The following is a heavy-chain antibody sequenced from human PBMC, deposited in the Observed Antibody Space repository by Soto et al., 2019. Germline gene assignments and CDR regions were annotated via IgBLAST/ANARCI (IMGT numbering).Heavy chain of an antibody. CDR2: INAGNGNT. CDR3: ERGSGYYYWDDY. CDR1: GYTFTIYS. V-gene: IGHV1-3*01. Sequence: ASVKVSCKASGYTFTIYSMHWVRQAPGQRLEWMGWINAGNGNTKYSQKFQGRVTITRDTSASTAYMELSSLRSEDTAVYYCERGSGYYYWDDYWGQGTLVTVSS. J-gene: IGHJ4*02. D-gene: IGHD3-22*01.